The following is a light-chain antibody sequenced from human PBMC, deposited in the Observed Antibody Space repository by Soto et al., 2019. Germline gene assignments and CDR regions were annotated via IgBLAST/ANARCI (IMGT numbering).Light chain of an antibody. J-gene: IGLJ2*01. Sequence: QSVLTQPPSVSGGPRQSVTISCSGSNSNIGNHAVNWYQQLPGKAPKLVIFYDDLLPSGVSDRFSGSRSDTSASLAISALQSEDEADYYCATWDDSVNGYVFGGGTKLTVL. CDR1: NSNIGNHA. CDR3: ATWDDSVNGYV. V-gene: IGLV1-36*01. CDR2: YDD.